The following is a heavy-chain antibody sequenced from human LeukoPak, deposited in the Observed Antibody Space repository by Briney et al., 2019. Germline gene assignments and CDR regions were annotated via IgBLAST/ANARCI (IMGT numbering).Heavy chain of an antibody. CDR2: IHASGPT. D-gene: IGHD6-6*01. CDR1: GVSISTYY. J-gene: IGHJ4*02. Sequence: SETLSLTCTVSGVSISTYYWSWIRRPPGKGLEWSAYIHASGPTNYNPSLRSRITLSVDTSKNQFSLKLSSVTAADTAVYYCARHEAGIAARPFDNWGQGTLVTVSS. CDR3: ARHEAGIAARPFDN. V-gene: IGHV4-4*09.